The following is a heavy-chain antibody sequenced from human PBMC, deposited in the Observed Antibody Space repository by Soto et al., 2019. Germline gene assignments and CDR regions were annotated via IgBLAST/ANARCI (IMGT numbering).Heavy chain of an antibody. D-gene: IGHD5-18*01. CDR3: ARIPVDTSMIYWFDP. CDR1: GYTFTSYD. J-gene: IGHJ5*01. CDR2: MNPNSGNT. Sequence: ASVKVSCKASGYTFTSYDINWVRQATGQGLEWMGWMNPNSGNTGYAQKFQGRVTMTRNTSISTAYMELSSLRSEDTAVYYCARIPVDTSMIYWFDPWGQGILVTVSS. V-gene: IGHV1-8*01.